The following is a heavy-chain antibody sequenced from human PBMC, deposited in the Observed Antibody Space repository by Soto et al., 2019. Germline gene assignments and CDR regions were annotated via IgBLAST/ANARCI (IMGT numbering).Heavy chain of an antibody. D-gene: IGHD3-9*01. Sequence: QVQLVQSGAEVKKPGSSVKVSCKASGGTFSSYTISWVRQAPGQGLEWMGRIIPILGIANYAQKFQGRVTITADKSTSTAYMELSSLRSEDTAVYYCARRYYDILTGQDAFHIWCQGTMVTVSS. CDR3: ARRYYDILTGQDAFHI. CDR1: GGTFSSYT. J-gene: IGHJ3*02. V-gene: IGHV1-69*02. CDR2: IIPILGIA.